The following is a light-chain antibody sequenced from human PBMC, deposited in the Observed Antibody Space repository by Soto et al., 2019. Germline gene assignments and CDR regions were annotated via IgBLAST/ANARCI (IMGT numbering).Light chain of an antibody. Sequence: DILMTQSPSTLSASVGDSVTITCRASQAISSWLAWYQQKPGKAPKLLIYKASRLENGVPSRFSGCGSGTEFTLTITSLQPDDFATYYCHQYHSFSWTFGQGTKVEIK. CDR3: HQYHSFSWT. J-gene: IGKJ1*01. CDR1: QAISSW. V-gene: IGKV1-5*03. CDR2: KAS.